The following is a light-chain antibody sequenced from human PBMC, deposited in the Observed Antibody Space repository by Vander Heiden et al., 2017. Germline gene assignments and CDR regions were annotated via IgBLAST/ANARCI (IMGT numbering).Light chain of an antibody. CDR2: AAS. Sequence: DIQMTQSPSSLSASVGDRVTITCRASQSISSYLNWYQQKPGKAPKLLIYAASSLQSGVPSRFSGSGSGTDFTLTISRLQPEDFATYYCQQSDSTPGTFGQGTQMEIK. V-gene: IGKV1-39*01. J-gene: IGKJ5*01. CDR1: QSISSY. CDR3: QQSDSTPGT.